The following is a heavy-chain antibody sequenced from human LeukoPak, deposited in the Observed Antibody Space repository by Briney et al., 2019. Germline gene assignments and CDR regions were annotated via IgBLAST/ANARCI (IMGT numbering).Heavy chain of an antibody. V-gene: IGHV3-48*02. CDR2: ITAGSSTM. Sequence: GGSLRLSCAASGFTFSNYHTSWVRQAPGKGLEWISFITAGSSTMYYADSVKGRFTISRDNAKNSLSLQMNSLRDEDTAVYYCARGRTSSWYFDYWGQGTLVTVSS. CDR1: GFTFSNYH. D-gene: IGHD6-13*01. CDR3: ARGRTSSWYFDY. J-gene: IGHJ4*02.